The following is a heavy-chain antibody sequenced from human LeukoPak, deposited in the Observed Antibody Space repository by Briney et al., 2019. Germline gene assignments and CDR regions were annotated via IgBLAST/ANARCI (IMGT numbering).Heavy chain of an antibody. CDR2: IYTSGSN. V-gene: IGHV4-61*02. Sequence: PSQTLSLTCTVSGGSISSGSYYWSWLRPPAGKGLEWIGRIYTSGSNNYNPSIKSRVTISVDTSKNQFSLKLSSVTAADTAVYYCARGPLVLGDYYYGMDVWGQGTTVTVSS. CDR1: GGSISSGSYY. J-gene: IGHJ6*02. CDR3: ARGPLVLGDYYYGMDV. D-gene: IGHD6-6*01.